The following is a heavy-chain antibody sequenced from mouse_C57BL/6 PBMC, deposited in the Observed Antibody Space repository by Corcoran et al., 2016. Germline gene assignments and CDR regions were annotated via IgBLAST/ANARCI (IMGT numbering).Heavy chain of an antibody. CDR2: IDPSDSET. J-gene: IGHJ3*01. V-gene: IGHV1-52*01. CDR3: ARIYGYGAY. Sequence: QVQLQQPGAELVRPGSSVKLSCKASGYTFTSYWMHWVKQRPIQGLEWIGNIDPSDSETHYNQKFKDKATLTVDKSSRTAYMQLSSLTSEDSAVYYCARIYGYGAYWGQGTLVTVSA. D-gene: IGHD2-2*01. CDR1: GYTFTSYW.